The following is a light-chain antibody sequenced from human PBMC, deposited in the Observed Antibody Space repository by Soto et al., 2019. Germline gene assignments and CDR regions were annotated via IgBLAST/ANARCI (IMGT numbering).Light chain of an antibody. V-gene: IGKV2-30*01. J-gene: IGKJ5*01. CDR3: MQGTTPFT. CDR1: DSLGYSDGNTY. CDR2: KVS. Sequence: DVVSTQTPLALSLSAVHSASISFKASDSLGYSDGNTYLNWFQQRPGQSPRRLIYKVSNRDSGVPDRFSGSGSGTDFTLKISSVEAEDVGIYYCMQGTTPFTFGQGTRLETK.